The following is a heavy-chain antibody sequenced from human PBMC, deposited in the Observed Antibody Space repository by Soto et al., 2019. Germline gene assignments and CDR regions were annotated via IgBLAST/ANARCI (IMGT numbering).Heavy chain of an antibody. CDR2: ISGYNGNT. D-gene: IGHD3-22*01. Sequence: QVHLVQSGAEVKKPGASVKVSCKASGYTFTNYGISWVRQAPGQGLEWMGWISGYNGNTNYAQKFQGRVTMTTDTSTTTGYMELRSLRSDDTALYYCAREDYYETSGGFDYWGQGTLVTVSS. J-gene: IGHJ4*02. CDR1: GYTFTNYG. CDR3: AREDYYETSGGFDY. V-gene: IGHV1-18*01.